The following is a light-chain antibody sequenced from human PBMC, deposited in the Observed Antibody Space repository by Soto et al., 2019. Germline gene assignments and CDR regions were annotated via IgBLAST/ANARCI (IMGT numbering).Light chain of an antibody. V-gene: IGKV1-27*01. CDR2: AAS. CDR3: QKYDSAPRT. J-gene: IGKJ1*01. Sequence: DVQVTQSPASLSASIGDRVNISFRTSRGIYNYLAWYQQKPGQVPKLLINAASSLQSGVPSRFSGSGSGTDFTLTISSLQPEDVATYYCQKYDSAPRTFGQGTKVDIK. CDR1: RGIYNY.